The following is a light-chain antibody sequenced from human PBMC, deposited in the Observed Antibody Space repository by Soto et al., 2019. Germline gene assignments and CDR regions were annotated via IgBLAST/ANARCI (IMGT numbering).Light chain of an antibody. Sequence: DIQMTQSPSSLSAFAGDRVTITCRASQSISSNLNWYQQKPGKAPKLLIYSASSLQSGVPSRFSGSGSGTDFTLTITSLQPEDFATYYCQQSFSIPYIFGQGTKLHIK. CDR1: QSISSN. CDR2: SAS. J-gene: IGKJ2*01. V-gene: IGKV1-39*01. CDR3: QQSFSIPYI.